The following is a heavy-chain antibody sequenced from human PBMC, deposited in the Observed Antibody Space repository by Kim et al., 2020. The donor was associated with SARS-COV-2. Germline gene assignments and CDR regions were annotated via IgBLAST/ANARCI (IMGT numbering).Heavy chain of an antibody. V-gene: IGHV4-59*01. CDR3: ARGQGWLQLYAFDI. Sequence: SDTLSLTCTVSGGSISSYYWSWIRQPPGKGLEWIGYIYYSGSTNYNPSLKSRVTISVDTSKNQFSLKLSSVTAADTAVYYCARGQGWLQLYAFDIWGQGTMVTVSS. CDR2: IYYSGST. D-gene: IGHD5-12*01. J-gene: IGHJ3*02. CDR1: GGSISSYY.